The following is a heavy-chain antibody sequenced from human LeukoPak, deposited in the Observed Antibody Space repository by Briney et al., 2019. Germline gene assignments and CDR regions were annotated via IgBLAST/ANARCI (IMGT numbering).Heavy chain of an antibody. Sequence: PSETLSLTCTVSNGSITSGSCYWGWIRQPPGKGLEWIGSIYYSGTTYYNVSLKSRVTVSVDTSENQFSLRLSSVTAADTAVYYCVRLCSSPGDYYYYYMDVWGKGTTVTVSS. CDR3: VRLCSSPGDYYYYYMDV. V-gene: IGHV4-39*07. D-gene: IGHD6-6*01. CDR2: IYYSGTT. J-gene: IGHJ6*03. CDR1: NGSITSGSCY.